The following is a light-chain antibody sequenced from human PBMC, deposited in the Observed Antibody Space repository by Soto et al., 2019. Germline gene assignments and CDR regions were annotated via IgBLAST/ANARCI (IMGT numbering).Light chain of an antibody. CDR2: KAS. Sequence: DIPMTQSPSTLSASVGDRVTITCRASQSISSWLAWYQQKPGKAPKLLIYKASSLESGVPPRFSGSGSGTEFTLTISSLQPDDFATYDCPEYNSYPWTFGQGTKVDIK. J-gene: IGKJ1*01. CDR3: PEYNSYPWT. V-gene: IGKV1-5*03. CDR1: QSISSW.